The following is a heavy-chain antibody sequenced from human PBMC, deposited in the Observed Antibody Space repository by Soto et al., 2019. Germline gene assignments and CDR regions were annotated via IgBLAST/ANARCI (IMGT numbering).Heavy chain of an antibody. CDR3: AMGWFGPDV. CDR2: IDNTGTDS. CDR1: GFTLSGRS. V-gene: IGHV3-74*01. D-gene: IGHD3-10*01. Sequence: EVQLVESGGGLVQPGGSLRLSCAASGFTLSGRSMHWVRQAPGKGLVWVSGIDNTGTDSTYADSVKGRFTSSRDNAKNMLFLQMTSLRVEDTAVYYCAMGWFGPDVWGKGTTVTVSS. J-gene: IGHJ6*04.